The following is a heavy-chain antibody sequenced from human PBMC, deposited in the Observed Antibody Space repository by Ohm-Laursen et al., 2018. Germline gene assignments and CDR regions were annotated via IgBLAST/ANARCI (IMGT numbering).Heavy chain of an antibody. J-gene: IGHJ6*02. V-gene: IGHV3-11*01. CDR1: GFTFSDYY. CDR3: AKDIIPAAISPTDYYYYGMDV. Sequence: SLRLSCAASGFTFSDYYMSWIRQAPGKGLEWVSYISSSGSTIYYADSVKGRFTISRDNAKNSLYLQMNSLRAEDTALYYCAKDIIPAAISPTDYYYYGMDVWGQGTTVTVSS. D-gene: IGHD2-2*02. CDR2: ISSSGSTI.